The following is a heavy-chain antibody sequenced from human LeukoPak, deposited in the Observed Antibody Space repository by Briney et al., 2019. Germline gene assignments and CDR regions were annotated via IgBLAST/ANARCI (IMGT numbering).Heavy chain of an antibody. J-gene: IGHJ4*02. CDR3: ARLAAGDRSYYFDY. CDR2: IYPGDSDT. CDR1: GYSFTSYW. D-gene: IGHD7-27*01. V-gene: IGHV5-51*01. Sequence: GESPKISCKGSGYSFTSYWVGWVRQMPGKGLEWMGIIYPGDSDTRYSPSFQGQVTISADKSISTAYLQCSSLKASDTAMYYCARLAAGDRSYYFDYWGQGTLVTVSS.